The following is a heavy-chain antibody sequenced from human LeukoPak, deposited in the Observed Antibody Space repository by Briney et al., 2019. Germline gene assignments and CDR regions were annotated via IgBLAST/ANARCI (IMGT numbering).Heavy chain of an antibody. Sequence: ASVKVSCKASGYTFTSYDINWVRQATGQGLEWMGWMNPNSGNTGYAQKFQGRVTVTRDMSTSTVYMELSSLRSEDTAVYYCARGSHHYGGNSGIDYWGQGTLVTVSS. CDR1: GYTFTSYD. J-gene: IGHJ4*02. V-gene: IGHV1-8*01. CDR2: MNPNSGNT. D-gene: IGHD4-23*01. CDR3: ARGSHHYGGNSGIDY.